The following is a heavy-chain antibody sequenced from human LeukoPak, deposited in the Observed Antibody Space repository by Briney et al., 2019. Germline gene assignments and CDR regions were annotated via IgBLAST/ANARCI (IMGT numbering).Heavy chain of an antibody. Sequence: GGSLRLSCAASGFTFSNYGMHWVRQAPGKGLEWVAFIRYDGSNKDYVDSVKGRFTISRDNSKNTLYLQMNSLGAEDTAVYYCAKDESSGLEYWGQGTLVTVSS. CDR2: IRYDGSNK. CDR1: GFTFSNYG. D-gene: IGHD3-22*01. V-gene: IGHV3-30*02. CDR3: AKDESSGLEY. J-gene: IGHJ4*02.